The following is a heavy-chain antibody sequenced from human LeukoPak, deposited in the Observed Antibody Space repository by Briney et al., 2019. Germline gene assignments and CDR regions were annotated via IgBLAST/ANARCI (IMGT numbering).Heavy chain of an antibody. CDR3: AGTSMVRGVIITFSDY. CDR2: IYHSGST. V-gene: IGHV4-38-2*01. J-gene: IGHJ4*02. Sequence: SETLSLTCAVSGYSISSGYYWGWIQQPPGKGLEWIGSIYHSGSTYYNPSLKSRVTISVDTSKNQFSLKLSSVTAADTAVYYCAGTSMVRGVIITFSDYWGQGTLVTVSS. D-gene: IGHD3-10*01. CDR1: GYSISSGYY.